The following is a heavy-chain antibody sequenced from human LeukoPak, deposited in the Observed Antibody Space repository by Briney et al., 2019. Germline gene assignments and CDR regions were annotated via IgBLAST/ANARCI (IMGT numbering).Heavy chain of an antibody. D-gene: IGHD6-19*01. CDR2: VQSDGSEK. Sequence: GSLTLSCAAYGFHFSNYDMHWVRQAPGKGLKWVAVVQSDGSEKYYADSVKGRFTISRHNSKNTLYRQMNRLRGEDTAVYYCARDRRAVAEPQALDYWGQGTLVTVSS. CDR1: GFHFSNYD. V-gene: IGHV3-30*02. J-gene: IGHJ4*02. CDR3: ARDRRAVAEPQALDY.